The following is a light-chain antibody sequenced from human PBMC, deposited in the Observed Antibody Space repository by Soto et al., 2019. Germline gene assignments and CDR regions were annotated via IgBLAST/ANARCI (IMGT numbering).Light chain of an antibody. Sequence: EIVMTQSPATLSVSPGERATLSCRASQSVSSNLAWYQQKPGQAPRLLIYGASTRATGIPARFSGSGSGTDFTLTISILQSEDFAVYYCQQYNNWPLYSSDQQTKLEIK. CDR2: GAS. CDR1: QSVSSN. J-gene: IGKJ2*01. CDR3: QQYNNWPLYS. V-gene: IGKV3-15*01.